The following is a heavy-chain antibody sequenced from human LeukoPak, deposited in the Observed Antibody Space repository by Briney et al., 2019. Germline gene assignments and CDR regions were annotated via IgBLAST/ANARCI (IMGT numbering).Heavy chain of an antibody. CDR1: GLTLRNFA. Sequence: GGSLRLSCAAPGLTLRNFAMSWVRPAPGKRLEWVSAIGGGITNTFYAASVEGRFTLSRDNSKNTLFLQMNSLRAEDTAVYFCATRGVGTTYYWGQGTLVTVSS. V-gene: IGHV3-23*01. CDR2: IGGGITNT. J-gene: IGHJ4*02. D-gene: IGHD1/OR15-1a*01. CDR3: ATRGVGTTYY.